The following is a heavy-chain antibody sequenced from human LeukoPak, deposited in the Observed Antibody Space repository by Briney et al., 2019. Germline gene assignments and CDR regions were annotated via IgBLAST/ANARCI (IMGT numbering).Heavy chain of an antibody. J-gene: IGHJ5*02. CDR3: AKDFSVGVTMIRGPFDP. CDR1: GFTFSSFA. D-gene: IGHD3-10*01. CDR2: ISGSGGGT. Sequence: GGSLRLSCSASGFTFSSFAMSWVRQAPGKGLEWVSGISGSGGGTYYADSMKGRFTISRDNSKNTLYLQINSLRAEDTAVYYCAKDFSVGVTMIRGPFDPWGQGTLVTVSS. V-gene: IGHV3-23*01.